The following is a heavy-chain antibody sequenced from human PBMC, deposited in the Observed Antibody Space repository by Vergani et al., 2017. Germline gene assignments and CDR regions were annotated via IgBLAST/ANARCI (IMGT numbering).Heavy chain of an antibody. CDR2: INSDGDST. Sequence: QLVESGGGWVQPGGSLRLSCTASGFTFSNYWMQWVRQAPGQGLMWVSRINSDGDSTSDADSVKGRFTISRDNAKNTLYLQTDSRRAEDTAVYYCAKDLGGCKSISCSYYMDVWGKGTTVTV. CDR3: AKDLGGCKSISCSYYMDV. J-gene: IGHJ6*03. D-gene: IGHD2/OR15-2a*01. CDR1: GFTFSNYW. V-gene: IGHV3-74*02.